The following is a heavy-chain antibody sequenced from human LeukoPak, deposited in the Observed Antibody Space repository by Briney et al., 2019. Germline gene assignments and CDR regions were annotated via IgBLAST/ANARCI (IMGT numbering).Heavy chain of an antibody. V-gene: IGHV3-48*01. CDR1: GFTFSSYN. J-gene: IGHJ6*04. D-gene: IGHD3-10*02. Sequence: GGSLRLSCAASGFTFSSYNMNWVRQAPGKGLEWISYIEFGSRNIYYADSVKGRFTISRDNAKNSLYLQMNSLRAEDTAVYYCAELGITMIGGVWGKGTTVTISS. CDR3: AELGITMIGGV. CDR2: IEFGSRNI.